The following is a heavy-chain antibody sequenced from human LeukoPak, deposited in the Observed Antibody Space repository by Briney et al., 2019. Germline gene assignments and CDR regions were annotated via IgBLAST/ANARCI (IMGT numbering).Heavy chain of an antibody. V-gene: IGHV3-49*04. J-gene: IGHJ3*02. D-gene: IGHD3-16*01. CDR3: TTDALAAEAFDI. CDR1: GFTFGDYG. Sequence: RSLRLSCTTSGFTFGDYGMSWVRQAPGKGLEWVGFIRSKAYGGTTENAASVKGRFTISRDDSKSIAYLQMNSLKTEDTAVYYCTTDALAAEAFDIWGQGTMVTVSS. CDR2: IRSKAYGGTT.